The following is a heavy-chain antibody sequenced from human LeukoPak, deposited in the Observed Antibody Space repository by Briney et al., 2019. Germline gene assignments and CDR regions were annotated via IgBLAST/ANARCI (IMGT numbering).Heavy chain of an antibody. CDR3: ARGPYDDHVDY. D-gene: IGHD4-17*01. J-gene: IGHJ4*02. V-gene: IGHV3-15*01. CDR2: IKSKTDGGTT. Sequence: GGSLRLSCAASGFTFSNAWMSWVRQAPGKGLEWVGRIKSKTDGGTTDYAAPVKGRFTISRDDSKNTLYLQMNGLRAEDTAVYYCARGPYDDHVDYWGQGTLLTVSS. CDR1: GFTFSNAW.